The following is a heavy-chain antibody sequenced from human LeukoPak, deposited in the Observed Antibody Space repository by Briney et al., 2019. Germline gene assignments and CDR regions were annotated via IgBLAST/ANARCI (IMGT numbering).Heavy chain of an antibody. D-gene: IGHD4-17*01. Sequence: ASVKVSCKASGYTFNGYYMHWERQAPGQGLEWMGWVNPNSGGINYAQKFQGRVTMTRDTSINTAYMELSSLKSDDTAVFYCARGRVGDYPRFVDSWGQGTLVTVSS. CDR2: VNPNSGGI. J-gene: IGHJ4*02. CDR3: ARGRVGDYPRFVDS. CDR1: GYTFNGYY. V-gene: IGHV1-2*02.